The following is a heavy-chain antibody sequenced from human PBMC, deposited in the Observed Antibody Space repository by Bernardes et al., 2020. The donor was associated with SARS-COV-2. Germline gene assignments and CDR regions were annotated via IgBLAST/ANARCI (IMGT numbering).Heavy chain of an antibody. D-gene: IGHD2-2*01. Sequence: SETLSLTCTVSGDSISSGGYYWSWLLQHPGKGLEWIGYIYYSGNTYYNPSLKSRVTISVDTSENQFSLKLSSVTAADTAVYYCARVGIAVVVMDVWGQGTTVTVSS. CDR2: IYYSGNT. V-gene: IGHV4-31*03. J-gene: IGHJ6*02. CDR1: GDSISSGGYY. CDR3: ARVGIAVVVMDV.